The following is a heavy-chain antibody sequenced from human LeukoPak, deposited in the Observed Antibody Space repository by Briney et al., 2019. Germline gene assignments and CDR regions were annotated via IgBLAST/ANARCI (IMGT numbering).Heavy chain of an antibody. V-gene: IGHV3-9*01. Sequence: PGRSLRLSCAASGFSFDDYAMHWVRQAPGKGLEWVSAISWNGNSIVYADSVKGRFTISRDNSKNTLYLQMNSLRAEDTAVYYCAGETGSAVGSTDFDYWGQGTLVTVSS. CDR3: AGETGSAVGSTDFDY. CDR2: ISWNGNSI. J-gene: IGHJ4*02. D-gene: IGHD4-17*01. CDR1: GFSFDDYA.